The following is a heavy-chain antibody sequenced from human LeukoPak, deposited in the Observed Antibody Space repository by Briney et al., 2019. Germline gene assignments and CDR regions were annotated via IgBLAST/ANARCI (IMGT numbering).Heavy chain of an antibody. CDR2: ISYDGSNK. Sequence: GGSLRLSCAASGFTFSSYGMHWVRQAPGKGLEWVAVISYDGSNKYYADSVKGRFTISRDNSMNTLYLQMNSLRAEDTAVYYCAKDSAPGYYYDSSGYLDYWGQGTLVTVSS. J-gene: IGHJ4*02. CDR1: GFTFSSYG. V-gene: IGHV3-30*18. D-gene: IGHD3-22*01. CDR3: AKDSAPGYYYDSSGYLDY.